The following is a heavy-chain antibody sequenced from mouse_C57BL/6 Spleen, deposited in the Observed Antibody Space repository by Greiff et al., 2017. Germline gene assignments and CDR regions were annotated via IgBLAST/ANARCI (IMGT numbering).Heavy chain of an antibody. CDR1: GYTFTSYW. CDR3: ARSRTSRAMDY. CDR2: IDPSDSET. J-gene: IGHJ4*01. V-gene: IGHV1-52*01. Sequence: QVQLQQPGAELVRPGSSVKLSCKASGYTFTSYWMHWVKQRPIQGLEWIGNIDPSDSETHYNQKFKDKATLTVDKSSSTAYMQLSSLTSADSAVYYCARSRTSRAMDYWGQGTSVTVSS.